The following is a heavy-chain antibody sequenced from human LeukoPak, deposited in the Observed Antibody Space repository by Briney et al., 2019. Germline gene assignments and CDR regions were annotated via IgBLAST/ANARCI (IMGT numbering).Heavy chain of an antibody. V-gene: IGHV3-23*01. D-gene: IGHD2-15*01. CDR2: ITGGGEST. Sequence: GGSLRLSCAASGFTFSSYAMNWVRQAPGTRLEWVSSITGGGESTYHADSVKGRFTISRDNSKNTVSLQMNSLRVEDTAVYYCAKGERVYCSASTCYPFDYWGQGILVSVSS. CDR1: GFTFSSYA. J-gene: IGHJ4*02. CDR3: AKGERVYCSASTCYPFDY.